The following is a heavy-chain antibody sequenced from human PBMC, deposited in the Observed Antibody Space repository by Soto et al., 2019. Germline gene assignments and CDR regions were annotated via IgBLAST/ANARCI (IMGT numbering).Heavy chain of an antibody. J-gene: IGHJ4*02. CDR3: VRGIYPSSAGGPFDL. V-gene: IGHV3-23*01. Sequence: EVQLLESGGGLVQSGGSLTVSCTASGFVFNKYAVTWVRQAPGQGLEWVSAITASGDTTYYADSVKGRFTISRDNSRDNLFLHMSSLRADDTARYFCVRGIYPSSAGGPFDLWGQGTLVTVSS. CDR1: GFVFNKYA. CDR2: ITASGDTT. D-gene: IGHD5-12*01.